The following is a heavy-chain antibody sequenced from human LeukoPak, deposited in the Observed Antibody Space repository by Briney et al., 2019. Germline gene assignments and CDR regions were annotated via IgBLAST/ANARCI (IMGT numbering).Heavy chain of an antibody. CDR1: GFTFSSYG. J-gene: IGHJ6*03. V-gene: IGHV3-53*01. CDR3: ARDYTGKGYYYMDV. Sequence: GGSLRLSCAASGFTFSSYGMSWVRQAPGKGLEWVSVIYSGGSTYYADSVKGRFTISRDNSKNTLYLQMNSLRAEDTAVYYCARDYTGKGYYYMDVWGKGTTVTISS. D-gene: IGHD2-2*02. CDR2: IYSGGST.